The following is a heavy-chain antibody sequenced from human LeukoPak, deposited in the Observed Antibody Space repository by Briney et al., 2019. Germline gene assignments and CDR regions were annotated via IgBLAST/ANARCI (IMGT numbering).Heavy chain of an antibody. Sequence: ASVKVSCKASGYTFTNYYVHWVRQVPGQGLEWMGWTNPSTGGTKSAQQFEGRVTMTRDTSNTTGYLELRSLRLDDTATYYCARGGAFCSITTCHEFDHWGQGTLVIVSS. CDR2: TNPSTGGT. CDR1: GYTFTNYY. CDR3: ARGGAFCSITTCHEFDH. J-gene: IGHJ4*02. V-gene: IGHV1-2*02. D-gene: IGHD2-2*01.